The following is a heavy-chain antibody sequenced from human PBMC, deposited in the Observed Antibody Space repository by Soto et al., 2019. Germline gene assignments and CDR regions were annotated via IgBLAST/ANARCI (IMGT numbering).Heavy chain of an antibody. CDR1: GYTFTSYG. J-gene: IGHJ3*02. CDR3: ARDSETYYYDSSGYYDVRDDAFDI. CDR2: ISAYNGIT. D-gene: IGHD3-22*01. Sequence: QVQLVQSGAEVKKPGASVKVSCKASGYTFTSYGISWVRQAPGQGLEWMGWISAYNGITNYAQKLQGRVTMTTDTSTSTAYMELRSLRSDDTAVYYCARDSETYYYDSSGYYDVRDDAFDIWGQGTMVTVSS. V-gene: IGHV1-18*01.